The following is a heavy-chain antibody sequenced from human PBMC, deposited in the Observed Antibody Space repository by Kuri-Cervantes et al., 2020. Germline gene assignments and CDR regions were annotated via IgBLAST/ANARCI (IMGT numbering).Heavy chain of an antibody. CDR2: ISGSGGSK. V-gene: IGHV3-23*01. Sequence: ETLSLTCAASGFTFSSYAMSWVRQAPGKGLEWVSAISGSGGSKYYADSVKGRFTIPRDNSKNSLHLQMSSLRDEDTAVYYCARDAPGAAAAEGWGQRTLVTVSS. J-gene: IGHJ4*02. CDR3: ARDAPGAAAAEG. D-gene: IGHD6-13*01. CDR1: GFTFSSYA.